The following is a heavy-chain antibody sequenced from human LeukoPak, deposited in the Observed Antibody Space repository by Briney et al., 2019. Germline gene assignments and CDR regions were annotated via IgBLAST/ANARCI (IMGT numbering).Heavy chain of an antibody. V-gene: IGHV3-23*01. Sequence: GGSLRLSCAASGLHFSGTAMSWVRQAPGKGLEWVSAISHDGMNAYYADSVKGRFTISRDNTKKTVSLEMSSLTAADTGVYYCAKDGAQYSSGPECDPRGQGALVTVSP. CDR3: AKDGAQYSSGPECDP. J-gene: IGHJ5*02. CDR1: GLHFSGTA. CDR2: ISHDGMNA. D-gene: IGHD6-19*01.